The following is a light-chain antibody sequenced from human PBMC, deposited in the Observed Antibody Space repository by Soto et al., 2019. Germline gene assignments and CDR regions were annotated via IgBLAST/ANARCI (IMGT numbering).Light chain of an antibody. CDR3: CSYAGSSIFYV. CDR1: SSDVGSYNL. J-gene: IGLJ1*01. V-gene: IGLV2-23*01. CDR2: EGS. Sequence: QSALTQPASVSGSPGQSITISCTGTSSDVGSYNLVSWYQQHPGKAPKLMFYEGSKRPSGVSNLFSGSKSVNTASLTISGLQAEDEADYFCCSYAGSSIFYVFGAGTKLTVL.